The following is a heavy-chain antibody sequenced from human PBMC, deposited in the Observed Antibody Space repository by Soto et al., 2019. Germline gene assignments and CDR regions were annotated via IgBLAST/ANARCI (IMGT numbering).Heavy chain of an antibody. CDR1: GFTFSSYA. V-gene: IGHV3-23*01. J-gene: IGHJ4*02. CDR2: ISGSGGST. D-gene: IGHD2-2*01. Sequence: GGSLRLSCAASGFTFSSYAMSWVRQAPGKGLEWVSAISGSGGSTYYADSVKGRFTISRDNSKNTLYLQTNSLRAEDTAVYYCAKESLDIVVVPAALDYWGQGTLVTVSS. CDR3: AKESLDIVVVPAALDY.